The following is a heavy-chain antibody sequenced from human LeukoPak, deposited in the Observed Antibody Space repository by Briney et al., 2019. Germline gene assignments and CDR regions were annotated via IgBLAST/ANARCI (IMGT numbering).Heavy chain of an antibody. D-gene: IGHD2-15*01. CDR2: ISGSGGST. V-gene: IGHV3-23*01. J-gene: IGHJ6*03. CDR3: AKDSLSGNYYYYMDV. Sequence: PGGSLRLSCAASGFTFSSYAMSWVRQAPGKGLEWASAISGSGGSTYYADSVKGRFTISRDNSKNTLYLQMNSLRAEDTAVYYCAKDSLSGNYYYYMDVWGKGTTVTVSS. CDR1: GFTFSSYA.